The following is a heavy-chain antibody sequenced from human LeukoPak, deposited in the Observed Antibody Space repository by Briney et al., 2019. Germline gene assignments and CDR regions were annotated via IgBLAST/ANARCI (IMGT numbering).Heavy chain of an antibody. CDR3: ARSLPSSPDY. CDR2: IYHSGST. Sequence: SETLSLTCTVSGGSISSGGYYWSWIRQPPGEGLEWIGYIYHSGSTYYNPSLKSRVTISVDRSKNQFSLKLSSVTAADTAVYYCARSLPSSPDYWGQGTLVTVSS. J-gene: IGHJ4*02. D-gene: IGHD6-13*01. V-gene: IGHV4-30-2*01. CDR1: GGSISSGGYY.